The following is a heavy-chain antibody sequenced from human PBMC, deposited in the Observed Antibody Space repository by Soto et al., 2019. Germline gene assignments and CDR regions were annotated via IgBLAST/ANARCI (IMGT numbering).Heavy chain of an antibody. V-gene: IGHV3-33*01. J-gene: IGHJ5*02. D-gene: IGHD3-9*01. Sequence: GGSLRLSCAASGFTFGSYGMHWVRQAPGKGLEWVAVIWYDGSNKYYADSVKGRFTISRDNSKNTLYLQMNSLRAEDTAVYYCARDFRRDDILTGYYMLTNWFDPWGQGTLVTVSS. CDR1: GFTFGSYG. CDR2: IWYDGSNK. CDR3: ARDFRRDDILTGYYMLTNWFDP.